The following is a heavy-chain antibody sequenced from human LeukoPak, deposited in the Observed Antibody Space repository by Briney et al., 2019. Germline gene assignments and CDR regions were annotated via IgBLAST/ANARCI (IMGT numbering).Heavy chain of an antibody. CDR1: GFTFSSYS. CDR2: ISSSSSYI. D-gene: IGHD3-22*01. J-gene: IGHJ5*02. Sequence: GGSLRLSCAASGFTFSSYSMNWVRQAPGKGLEWVSSISSSSSYIYYADSVKGRFTISRDNAKNSLYLQMNSLRAEDTAVYYCARDLRPDYYDSSGYHPWGQGTLVTVSS. CDR3: ARDLRPDYYDSSGYHP. V-gene: IGHV3-21*01.